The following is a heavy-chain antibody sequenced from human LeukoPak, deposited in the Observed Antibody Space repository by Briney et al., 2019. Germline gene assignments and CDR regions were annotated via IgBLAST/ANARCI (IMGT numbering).Heavy chain of an antibody. CDR3: ARSLLRPLDY. CDR2: INHSGST. CDR1: GGSFRGYY. D-gene: IGHD6-6*01. J-gene: IGHJ4*02. Sequence: PSETLSLTCAVYGGSFRGYYWSWIRQPPGKGLEWIGEINHSGSTNYNPSLKSRVTISVDTSKNQFSLKLSSVTAADTAVYYCARSLLRPLDYWGQGTLVTVSS. V-gene: IGHV4-34*01.